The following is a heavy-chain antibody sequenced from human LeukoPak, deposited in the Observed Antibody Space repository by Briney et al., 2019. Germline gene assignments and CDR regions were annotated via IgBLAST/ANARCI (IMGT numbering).Heavy chain of an antibody. J-gene: IGHJ4*02. CDR2: IYYTGNT. CDR1: GGSTSDYY. Sequence: SETLSLTCSVSGGSTSDYYWNWIRQPAGQGLEWLGRIYYTGNTAYNPSLESRLTMSLDTAKNQFSLKVTSVTAADTAVYYCARGGTLITYFDSWGQGTLVTVSS. V-gene: IGHV4-4*07. CDR3: ARGGTLITYFDS. D-gene: IGHD2/OR15-2a*01.